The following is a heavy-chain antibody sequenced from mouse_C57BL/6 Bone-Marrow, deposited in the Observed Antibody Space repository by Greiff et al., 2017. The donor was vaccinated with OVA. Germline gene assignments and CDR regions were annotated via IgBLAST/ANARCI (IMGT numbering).Heavy chain of an antibody. CDR3: ARDRVGRRYAMDY. J-gene: IGHJ4*01. CDR1: GYTFTDYY. Sequence: EVQLQQSGPVLVKPGASVKMSCKASGYTFTDYYMNWVKQSHGKSLEWIGVINPYNGGTSYNQKFKGKATLTVDKSSSTAYMELNSLTSEDSAVYYCARDRVGRRYAMDYWGQGTSVTVSS. CDR2: INPYNGGT. D-gene: IGHD4-1*01. V-gene: IGHV1-19*01.